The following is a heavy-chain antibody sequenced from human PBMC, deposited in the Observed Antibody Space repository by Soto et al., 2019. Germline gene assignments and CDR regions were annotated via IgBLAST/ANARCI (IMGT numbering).Heavy chain of an antibody. J-gene: IGHJ6*02. V-gene: IGHV4-30-4*01. Sequence: PAETLSLTCTVSGGSISSGDYYWSWIRQPPGKGLEWIGYIYYSGSTYYNPSLKSRVTISVDTSKNQFSLKLSPVTAADTAVYYCARVLAYYYYYGMDVWGQGTTVTVSS. CDR3: ARVLAYYYYYGMDV. CDR1: GGSISSGDYY. CDR2: IYYSGST.